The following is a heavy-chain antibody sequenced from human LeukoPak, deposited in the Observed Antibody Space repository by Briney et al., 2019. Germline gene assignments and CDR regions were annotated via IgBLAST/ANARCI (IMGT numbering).Heavy chain of an antibody. CDR2: INHSGST. J-gene: IGHJ4*02. CDR1: GGSISSSSYY. D-gene: IGHD6-13*01. V-gene: IGHV4-39*07. Sequence: SETLSLTCTVSGGSISSSSYYWSWIRQPPGKGLEWIGEINHSGSTNYNPSLKSRVTISVDTSKNQFSLKLSSVTAADTAVYYCASASKIIAAARIHYFDYWGQGTLVTVSS. CDR3: ASASKIIAAARIHYFDY.